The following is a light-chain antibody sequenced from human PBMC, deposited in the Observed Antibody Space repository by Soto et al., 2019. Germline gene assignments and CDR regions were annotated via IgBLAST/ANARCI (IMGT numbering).Light chain of an antibody. V-gene: IGKV3D-20*02. CDR1: QSASSIY. CDR3: QQRSNWPPD. Sequence: EIVLTQSPGTLSLSPGERATLSCRASQSASSIYLAWYQQTPGQAPRLLIYGASSRATGIPARFSGSGSGTDFTLTISSLEPEDFAVYYCQQRSNWPPDFGQGTRLENK. J-gene: IGKJ5*01. CDR2: GAS.